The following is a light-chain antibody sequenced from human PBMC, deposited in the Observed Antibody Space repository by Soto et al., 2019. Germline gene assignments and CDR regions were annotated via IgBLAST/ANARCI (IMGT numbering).Light chain of an antibody. CDR3: QHYNSYSEA. Sequence: DIRMTQSHSTLSGSVGGRVTITCRASQTISSWLAWYQQKPGKAPKLLIYKASTLKSGVPPRFSGSGSVTEFTLTISSLQPDDVATDYGQHYNSYSEAFGQGTKVEL. CDR1: QTISSW. J-gene: IGKJ1*01. V-gene: IGKV1-5*03. CDR2: KAS.